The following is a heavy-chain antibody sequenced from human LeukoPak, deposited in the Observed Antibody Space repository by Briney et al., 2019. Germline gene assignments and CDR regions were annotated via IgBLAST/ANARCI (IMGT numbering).Heavy chain of an antibody. CDR2: IYYTGST. Sequence: SETLSLTCTVSGGSISSYYWSWIRQPPGKGLEWIGYIYYTGSTDKNPSLKSRVTMSVDTSKNQFSLKLSSVTAADTAVYYCARTYYYGSGNDAGFDPWGQGTLVTVSS. D-gene: IGHD3-10*01. CDR1: GGSISSYY. CDR3: ARTYYYGSGNDAGFDP. J-gene: IGHJ5*02. V-gene: IGHV4-59*12.